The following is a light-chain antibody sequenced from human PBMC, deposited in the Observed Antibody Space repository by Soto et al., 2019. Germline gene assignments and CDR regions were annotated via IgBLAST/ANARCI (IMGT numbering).Light chain of an antibody. CDR3: QQSTSYSWT. Sequence: DIQMTQSPSTLSASVGDRVTITCRASQSIDSWLAWYQQKPGKAPQILIYDASTLKSGVPSRFSASGSGTEFTLIISSLQPDDFATYNCQQSTSYSWTFGHGTKVDIK. V-gene: IGKV1-5*01. J-gene: IGKJ1*01. CDR1: QSIDSW. CDR2: DAS.